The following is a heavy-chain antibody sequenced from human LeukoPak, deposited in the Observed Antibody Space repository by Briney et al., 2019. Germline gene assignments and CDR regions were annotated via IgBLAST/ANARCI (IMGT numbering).Heavy chain of an antibody. Sequence: GGSVRLSCGASGFTFDEYAMHWVRHVPGKGLECVSLILEDGSSTNYADSVKGRFTISRDNSKNSLYLHMNSLRVEDTALYFCAKDRYSSSWYTIDYWGQGTLVTVSS. V-gene: IGHV3-43*02. CDR1: GFTFDEYA. D-gene: IGHD6-13*01. J-gene: IGHJ4*02. CDR3: AKDRYSSSWYTIDY. CDR2: ILEDGSST.